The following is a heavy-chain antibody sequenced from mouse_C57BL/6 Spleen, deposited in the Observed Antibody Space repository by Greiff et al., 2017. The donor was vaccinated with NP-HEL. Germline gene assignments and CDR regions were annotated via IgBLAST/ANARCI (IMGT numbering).Heavy chain of an antibody. CDR2: INPNNGGT. D-gene: IGHD2-4*01. CDR1: GYTFTDYN. CDR3: ARRHYDYDFYAMDY. Sequence: EVQLQQSGPELVKPGASVKIPCKASGYTFTDYNMDWVKQSHGKSLEWIGDINPNNGGTIYNQKFKGKATLTVDKSSSTAYMELRSLTSEDTAVYYCARRHYDYDFYAMDYWGQGTSVTVSS. V-gene: IGHV1-18*01. J-gene: IGHJ4*01.